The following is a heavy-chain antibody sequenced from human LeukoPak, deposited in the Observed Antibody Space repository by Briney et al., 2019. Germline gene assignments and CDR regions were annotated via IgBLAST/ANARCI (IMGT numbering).Heavy chain of an antibody. CDR1: GYTFTIYY. D-gene: IGHD6-6*01. J-gene: IGHJ4*02. V-gene: IGHV1-46*01. CDR2: INPSGGST. CDR3: ARDKSSIGALGMRGPEYYFDY. Sequence: ASVKVSCKASGYTFTIYYMHWVRQAPGQGLEWMGIINPSGGSTTYAQKFQGRVTMTRDMSTSTVYMELRSLRSEDTAVYYCARDKSSIGALGMRGPEYYFDYWGQGNLVTVSS.